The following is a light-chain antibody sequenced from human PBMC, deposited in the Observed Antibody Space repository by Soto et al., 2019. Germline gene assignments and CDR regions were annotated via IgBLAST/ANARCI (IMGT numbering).Light chain of an antibody. J-gene: IGKJ5*01. CDR3: QKYDNLPIT. CDR2: DSS. Sequence: DIQMTQSPSSLSPSVGDRVTITCQASQDISKYLNWYQQKPGKAPKLLIYDSSNLETGVPSRFSGSGSGTHFTFTISSLQPEHIATYYCQKYDNLPITFGQGTRLEIK. V-gene: IGKV1-33*01. CDR1: QDISKY.